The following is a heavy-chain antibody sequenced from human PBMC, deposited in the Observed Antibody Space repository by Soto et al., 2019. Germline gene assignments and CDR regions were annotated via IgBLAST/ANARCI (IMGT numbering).Heavy chain of an antibody. CDR2: IYYSGST. J-gene: IGHJ3*02. CDR1: GGSISSYY. Sequence: SETLSLTCTVSGGSISSYYWSWIRQPPGKGLEWIGYIYYSGSTNYNPSLKSRVTISVDTSKNQFSLKLSSVTAADTAVYYCARALAAAGNKAAFDIWGQGTMVTVS. D-gene: IGHD6-13*01. CDR3: ARALAAAGNKAAFDI. V-gene: IGHV4-59*12.